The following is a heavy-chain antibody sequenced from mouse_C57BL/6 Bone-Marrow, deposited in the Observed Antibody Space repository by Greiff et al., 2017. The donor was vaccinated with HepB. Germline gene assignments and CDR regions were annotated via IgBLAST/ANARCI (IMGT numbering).Heavy chain of an antibody. CDR1: GYAFSSYW. CDR3: ASYYDYDVAYY. J-gene: IGHJ4*01. V-gene: IGHV1-80*01. D-gene: IGHD2-4*01. Sequence: QVHVKQSGAELVKPGASVKISCKASGYAFSSYWMNWVKQRPGKGLEWIGQIYPGDGDTNYNGKFKGKATLTADKSSSTAYMQLSSLTSEDSAVYFCASYYDYDVAYYWGQGTSVTVSS. CDR2: IYPGDGDT.